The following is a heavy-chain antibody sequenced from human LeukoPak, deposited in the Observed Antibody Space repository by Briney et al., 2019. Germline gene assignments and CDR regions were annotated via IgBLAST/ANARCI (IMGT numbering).Heavy chain of an antibody. D-gene: IGHD5-12*01. V-gene: IGHV1-2*02. J-gene: IGHJ4*02. CDR2: INPHSGGT. Sequence: GASVKVSCKTSGYTFITYYIHWLRQAPGQGLEWMGWINPHSGGTNFAQKFQGRVTITADKSTSTAYMELSSLRYEDTAVYYCARTRAYGGYGNFDYWGQGTLVTVSS. CDR3: ARTRAYGGYGNFDY. CDR1: GYTFITYY.